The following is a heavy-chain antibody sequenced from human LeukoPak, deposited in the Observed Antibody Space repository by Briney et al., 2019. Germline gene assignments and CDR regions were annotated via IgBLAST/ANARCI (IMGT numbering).Heavy chain of an antibody. CDR1: GGSISSSSYY. CDR2: IYYSGST. Sequence: SETLSLTCTVSGGSISSSSYYWGWIRQPPGKGLEWIGSIYYSGSTNYNPSLKSRVTISVDTSKNQFSLKLISVTAADTAVYYCARDYPGQIYLYYFDYWGQGTLVTVSS. V-gene: IGHV4-39*07. J-gene: IGHJ4*02. D-gene: IGHD5-12*01. CDR3: ARDYPGQIYLYYFDY.